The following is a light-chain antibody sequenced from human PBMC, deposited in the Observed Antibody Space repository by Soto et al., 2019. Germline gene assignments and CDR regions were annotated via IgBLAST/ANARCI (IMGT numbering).Light chain of an antibody. V-gene: IGLV1-36*01. Sequence: QSVLTQPPSVSEAPRQRVTISCSGSSSNIGNNAVNWYQQLPGKAPKLLIYYDDLLPSGVSDRFSGSKSGTSASLAISGLKSEVEVDYYCAEWEDALKAVVFGEGPSSPS. CDR1: SSNIGNNA. J-gene: IGLJ2*01. CDR3: AEWEDALKAVV. CDR2: YDD.